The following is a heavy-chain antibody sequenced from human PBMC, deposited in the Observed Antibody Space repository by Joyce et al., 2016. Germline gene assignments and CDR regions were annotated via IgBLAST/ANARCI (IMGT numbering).Heavy chain of an antibody. J-gene: IGHJ6*02. CDR2: IHGSGRT. Sequence: QVQLQESGPGLVKPSQTLSLICTVSGGSINNNNYYWSWIRQPAGKGLEWIGRIHGSGRTTYTPSLKSRVTISIDTPKKQISLKVTSVTAADTAVYYCAREAVYKTYYYGMDVWGQGTTVTVSS. CDR3: AREAVYKTYYYGMDV. CDR1: GGSINNNNYY. V-gene: IGHV4-61*02. D-gene: IGHD1-14*01.